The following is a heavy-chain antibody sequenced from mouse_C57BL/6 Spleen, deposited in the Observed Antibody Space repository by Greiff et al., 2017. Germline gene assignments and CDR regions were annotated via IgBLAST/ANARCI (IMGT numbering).Heavy chain of an antibody. CDR1: GFTFSDYG. Sequence: EVKLVESGGGLVKPGGSLKLSCAASGFTFSDYGMHWVRQAPEKGLEWVAYISSGSSTIYYADTVKGRFTISRDNAKNTLFLQMTSLRSEDTAMYYCASSQLWWVDYGGQGTTLTVSS. J-gene: IGHJ2*01. V-gene: IGHV5-17*01. D-gene: IGHD1-1*02. CDR3: ASSQLWWVDY. CDR2: ISSGSSTI.